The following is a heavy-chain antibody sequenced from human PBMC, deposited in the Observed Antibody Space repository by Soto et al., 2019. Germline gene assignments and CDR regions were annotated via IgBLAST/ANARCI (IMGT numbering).Heavy chain of an antibody. CDR2: INVYNGNT. CDR1: GYTFTSYG. Sequence: QVQLVQSGAEVKKPGASVKVSCKASGYTFTSYGISWVRQAPGQGLEWMGWINVYNGNTNYAQKLQGRVTMTTDTSTSTAYLALRSLRSDDTAVYFCARDTSRGEYYYWGQGTLVTVSS. CDR3: ARDTSRGEYYY. D-gene: IGHD3-10*01. V-gene: IGHV1-18*01. J-gene: IGHJ4*02.